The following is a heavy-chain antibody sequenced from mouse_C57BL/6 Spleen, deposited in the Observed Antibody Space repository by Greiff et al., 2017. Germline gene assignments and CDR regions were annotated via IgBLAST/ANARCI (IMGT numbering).Heavy chain of an antibody. V-gene: IGHV1-26*01. CDR1: GYTFTDYY. J-gene: IGHJ3*01. D-gene: IGHD1-1*01. CDR3: ARGQDYYGSSYGFAY. CDR2: INPNNGGT. Sequence: EVKLQQSGPELVKPGASVKISCKASGYTFTDYYMNWVKQSHGKSLEWIGDINPNNGGTSYNQKFKGKATLTVDKSSSTAYMELRSLTSEDSAVYYCARGQDYYGSSYGFAYWGQGTLVTVSA.